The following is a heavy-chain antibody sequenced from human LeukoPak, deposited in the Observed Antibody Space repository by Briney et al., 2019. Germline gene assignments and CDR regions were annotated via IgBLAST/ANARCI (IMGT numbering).Heavy chain of an antibody. J-gene: IGHJ4*02. CDR3: ARSHDYGGLSFDY. Sequence: SETLSLTCTVSGGSISSGGYYWSWIRQHPGKGLEWIGYIYYSGSTYYNPSLKRRVTISVDTSKNQFSLKLSSVTAADTAVYYCARSHDYGGLSFDYWGQGTLVTVSS. D-gene: IGHD4-23*01. CDR2: IYYSGST. V-gene: IGHV4-31*03. CDR1: GGSISSGGYY.